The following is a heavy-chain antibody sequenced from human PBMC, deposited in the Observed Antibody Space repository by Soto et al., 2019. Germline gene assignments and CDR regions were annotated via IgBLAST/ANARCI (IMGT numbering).Heavy chain of an antibody. CDR2: INPSGGST. V-gene: IGHV1-46*01. J-gene: IGHJ3*02. D-gene: IGHD6-6*01. CDR1: GYTFTSYY. Sequence: DSVKVSCKASGYTFTSYYMHWVRQAPGQGLEWMGIINPSGGSTSYAQKFQGRVTMTRDTSTSTVDMELSSLRSEDTAVYYCATDPASIAARPPGFDIRRQETMV. CDR3: ATDPASIAARPPGFDI.